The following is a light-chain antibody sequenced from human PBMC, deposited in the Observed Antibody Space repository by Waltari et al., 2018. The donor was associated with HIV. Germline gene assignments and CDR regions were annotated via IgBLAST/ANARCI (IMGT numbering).Light chain of an antibody. CDR1: SSDVGYFNY. CDR2: EVT. J-gene: IGLJ3*02. CDR3: NSYAGSNTLV. Sequence: QSALTQPPSASGSPGQSVTISCTGTSSDVGYFNYVSWYQQHPGKAPKLVIFEVTKRPAGFPYRFSGSKPGNTASLTVSGLQPEDEAVYYCNSYAGSNTLVFGGGTKLTVL. V-gene: IGLV2-8*01.